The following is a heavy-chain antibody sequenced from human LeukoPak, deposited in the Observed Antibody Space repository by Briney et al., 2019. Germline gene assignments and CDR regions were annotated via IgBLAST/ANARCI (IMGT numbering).Heavy chain of an antibody. CDR2: LSGGGDSR. J-gene: IGHJ4*02. D-gene: IGHD3-10*01. CDR3: AKAVRSMVTGGGYFDS. Sequence: GGSLRLSCAASGFAFSNYALSWVRQAPGKGLEWVSSLSGGGDSRYYADSVMGRFTISRDNSKNTLYLQMNSLRAEDTAVYYCAKAVRSMVTGGGYFDSWGQGTLVTVSS. V-gene: IGHV3-23*01. CDR1: GFAFSNYA.